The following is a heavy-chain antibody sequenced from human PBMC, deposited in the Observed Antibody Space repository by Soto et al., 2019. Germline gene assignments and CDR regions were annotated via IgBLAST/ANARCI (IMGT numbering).Heavy chain of an antibody. J-gene: IGHJ1*01. V-gene: IGHV1-69*11. Sequence: QVQLVQSGAEVKKPGSSVKVSCKASGGTFSSYAISWVRQAPGQGLEWMGWIIPIGVTANYAQKVQGRVTITADESTSTAYMELSSLRSEDTAVYYCASDNSSGGNSVYWGQGTLVTVSS. CDR1: GGTFSSYA. CDR3: ASDNSSGGNSVY. CDR2: IIPIGVTA. D-gene: IGHD2-21*02.